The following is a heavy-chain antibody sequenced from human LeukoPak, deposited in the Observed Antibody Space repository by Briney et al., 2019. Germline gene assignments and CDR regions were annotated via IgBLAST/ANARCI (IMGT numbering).Heavy chain of an antibody. CDR1: GFTFSSYS. J-gene: IGHJ3*02. D-gene: IGHD4-17*01. CDR2: ISSSSSYI. V-gene: IGHV3-21*01. CDR3: ARDRDDYGVTDAFDI. Sequence: GGSLRLSCAASGFTFSSYSMNWVRQAPGKGLEWVSSISSSSSYIYYADSVKGRFTISRDNAKNSLYLQMNSLRAEDTAVYYCARDRDDYGVTDAFDIWGQGTMVTVSS.